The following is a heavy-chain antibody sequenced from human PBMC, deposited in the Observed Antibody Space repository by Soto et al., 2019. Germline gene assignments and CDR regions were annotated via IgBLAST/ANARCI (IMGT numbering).Heavy chain of an antibody. CDR3: ATTPPSVMCCSGWYDY. J-gene: IGHJ4*02. V-gene: IGHV3-21*01. CDR1: GFTFGSYS. Sequence: PWGSLRLCCTASGFTFGSYSMNWVRQAPGKGLEWVSSISSSSSYIYYADSVKGRFTISRDNAKNSLYLQMNSLRAEDTAVYYCATTPPSVMCCSGWYDYWGQGTLVTVSS. CDR2: ISSSSSYI. D-gene: IGHD6-19*01.